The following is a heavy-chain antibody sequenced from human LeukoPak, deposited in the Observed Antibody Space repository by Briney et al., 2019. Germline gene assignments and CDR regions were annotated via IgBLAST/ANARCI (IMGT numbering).Heavy chain of an antibody. CDR2: IYPGDSDT. J-gene: IGHJ4*02. CDR1: GYNFSTYW. D-gene: IGHD2-15*01. Sequence: GESLKISCKGSGYNFSTYWIGWVRRMPGKGLEWMGIIYPGDSDTRYSPSFQGQVTMSADKSISTAYLQLSTLKSSDTAMYFCARRRCTGDSCYGFDYWGQGTLVTVSS. V-gene: IGHV5-51*01. CDR3: ARRRCTGDSCYGFDY.